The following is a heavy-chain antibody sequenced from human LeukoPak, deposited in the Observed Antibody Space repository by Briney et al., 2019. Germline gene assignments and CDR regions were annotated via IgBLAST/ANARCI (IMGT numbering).Heavy chain of an antibody. CDR1: GGSFSGYY. CDR2: INHSGST. J-gene: IGHJ4*02. D-gene: IGHD3-3*01. V-gene: IGHV4-34*01. Sequence: SETLPLTCAVYGGSFSGYYWSWIRQPPGKGLEWIGEINHSGSTNYNPSLKSRVTISVDTSKNQFSLKLSSVTAADTAVYYCARADFWSGYYTLDYWGQGTLVTVSS. CDR3: ARADFWSGYYTLDY.